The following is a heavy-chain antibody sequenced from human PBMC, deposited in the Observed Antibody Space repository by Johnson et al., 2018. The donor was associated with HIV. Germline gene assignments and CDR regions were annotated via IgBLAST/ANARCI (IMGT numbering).Heavy chain of an antibody. CDR2: IYSGAST. CDR1: GFTVSSNY. Sequence: MQLVESGGGLVQPGGSLRLSCAASGFTVSSNYMSWVRQAPGKGLAWVSVIYSGASTYYADSVKGRFTISRDNSKNTLYLQMNSLRAEDTAVYYCARAIGNWDAFDIWGQGTMVTVSS. CDR3: ARAIGNWDAFDI. D-gene: IGHD7-27*01. V-gene: IGHV3-66*02. J-gene: IGHJ3*02.